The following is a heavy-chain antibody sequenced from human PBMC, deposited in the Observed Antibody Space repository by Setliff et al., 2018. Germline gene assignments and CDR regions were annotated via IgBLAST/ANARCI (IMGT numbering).Heavy chain of an antibody. J-gene: IGHJ6*03. CDR2: IYYSGST. V-gene: IGHV4-39*01. CDR3: ARHKSNGSGSYPSLYMDV. CDR1: GGPISSGNYY. Sequence: PSETLSLTCRVSGGPISSGNYYWGLIRQPPGKGLEWVATIYYSGSTYSNPSLKSRLIISVDAPDNQFSVKLSSVTAADTAVYYCARHKSNGSGSYPSLYMDVWGKGIMVTVS. D-gene: IGHD3-10*01.